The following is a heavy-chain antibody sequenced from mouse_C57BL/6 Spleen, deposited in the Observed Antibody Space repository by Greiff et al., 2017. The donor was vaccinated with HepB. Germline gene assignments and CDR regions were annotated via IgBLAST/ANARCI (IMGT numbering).Heavy chain of an antibody. CDR2: IYPSDSET. CDR3: ARQTTVVAKGPLDY. D-gene: IGHD1-1*01. CDR1: GYTFTSYW. V-gene: IGHV1-61*01. J-gene: IGHJ2*01. Sequence: QVQLQQPGAELVRPGSSVKLSCKASGYTFTSYWMDWVKQRPGQGLEWIGNIYPSDSETHYNQKFKDKATLTVDKSSSTAYMQLSSLTSEDSAVYYCARQTTVVAKGPLDYWGQGTTLTVSS.